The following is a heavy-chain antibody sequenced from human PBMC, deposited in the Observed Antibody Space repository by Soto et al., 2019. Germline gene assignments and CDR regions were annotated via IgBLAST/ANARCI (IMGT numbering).Heavy chain of an antibody. D-gene: IGHD3-10*01. CDR3: ARGAPRGIIHDFDY. J-gene: IGHJ4*02. V-gene: IGHV4-38-2*01. CDR2: IHQSGSP. CDR1: NVSLIKEYY. Sequence: XETLSLTCAVSNVSLIKEYYWGWVRQPPVKGLEWIGSIHQSGSPYYNPSLKSRLTISIDLSKKQFSLRLSSVTAADTAVYYCARGAPRGIIHDFDYWGQGSLVTVSS.